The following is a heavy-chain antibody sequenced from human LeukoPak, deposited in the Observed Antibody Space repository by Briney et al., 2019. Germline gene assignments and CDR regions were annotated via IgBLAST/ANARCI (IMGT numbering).Heavy chain of an antibody. CDR2: TRNKANSYTT. V-gene: IGHV3-72*01. CDR3: AREGYSSGWYWDY. CDR1: GLTFSNAR. J-gene: IGHJ4*02. D-gene: IGHD6-19*01. Sequence: PGGSLRLSCAASGLTFSNARMNWVRQAPGKGLEWVGRTRNKANSYTTEYAASVKGRFTISRDDSKNSLYLQMNSLKTEDTAVYYCAREGYSSGWYWDYWGQGTLVTVSS.